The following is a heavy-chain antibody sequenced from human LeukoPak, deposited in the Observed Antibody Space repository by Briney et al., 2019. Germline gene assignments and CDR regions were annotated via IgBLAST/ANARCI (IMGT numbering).Heavy chain of an antibody. D-gene: IGHD6-13*01. V-gene: IGHV4-59*01. Sequence: PSETLSLTCTVSGGSISSYYGSWIRQPPGKGLEWIGYIYYSGSTNYNPSLKSRVTISVDTSKNQFSLKLSSVTAADTAVYYCARTPPRQQLVIDYWGQGTLVTVSS. J-gene: IGHJ4*02. CDR1: GGSISSYY. CDR3: ARTPPRQQLVIDY. CDR2: IYYSGST.